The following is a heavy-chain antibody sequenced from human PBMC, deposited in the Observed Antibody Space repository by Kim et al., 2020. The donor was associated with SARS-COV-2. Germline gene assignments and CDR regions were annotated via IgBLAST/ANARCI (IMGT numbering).Heavy chain of an antibody. Sequence: SETLSLTCTVSGGSISSYYWSWIRQPPGKGLEWIGYIYYSGSTNYNPSLKSRVTISVDTSKNQFSLKLSSVTAADTAVYYCARVNYYDSSVIDYWGQGTL. CDR1: GGSISSYY. D-gene: IGHD3-22*01. CDR3: ARVNYYDSSVIDY. CDR2: IYYSGST. J-gene: IGHJ4*02. V-gene: IGHV4-59*01.